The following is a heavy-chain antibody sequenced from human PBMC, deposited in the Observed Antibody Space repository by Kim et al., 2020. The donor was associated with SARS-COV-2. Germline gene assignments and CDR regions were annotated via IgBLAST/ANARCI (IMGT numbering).Heavy chain of an antibody. D-gene: IGHD5-18*01. CDR1: GFPFSSYA. CDR2: ISNRESGDYP. Sequence: GGSLRLSCAASGFPFSSYAMSWVRQAPGKGLEWVSTISNRESGDYPHYANSVKGRFTISRDNSKSTLYLQMNSLRAEDTAVYYCVRDLIYNYAYWGQGTLVTVSS. V-gene: IGHV3-23*01. CDR3: VRDLIYNYAY. J-gene: IGHJ4*02.